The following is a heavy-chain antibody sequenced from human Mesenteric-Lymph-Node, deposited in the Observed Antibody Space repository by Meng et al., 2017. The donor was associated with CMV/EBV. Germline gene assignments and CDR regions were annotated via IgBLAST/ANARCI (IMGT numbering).Heavy chain of an antibody. J-gene: IGHJ6*02. CDR1: GGSISSSSYY. D-gene: IGHD2-15*01. CDR2: IYYSGST. V-gene: IGHV4-39*07. CDR3: TKTAATGRGWVGMDV. Sequence: GSLRLSCTVSGGSISSSSYYWGWIRQPPGKGLEWIGSIYYSGSTYYNPSLKSRVTISVDTSKNQFSLKLTSVTAADTAIYCCTKTAATGRGWVGMDVWGQGTTVTVSS.